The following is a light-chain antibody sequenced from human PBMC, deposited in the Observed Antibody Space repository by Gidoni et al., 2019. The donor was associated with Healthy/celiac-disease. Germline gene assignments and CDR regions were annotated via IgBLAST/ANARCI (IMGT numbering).Light chain of an antibody. J-gene: IGKJ5*01. CDR2: GAA. CDR1: QSVSISY. Sequence: IALTPLLVTLSLSPGDRATLSCRASQSVSISYLAWYQQKPGHAPRLLIYGAASRATGIPDRFSGSGSGTDFTITISRMGPEDFAVYYCRQYGSTRFTFGQXTRLEIK. CDR3: RQYGSTRFT. V-gene: IGKV3-20*01.